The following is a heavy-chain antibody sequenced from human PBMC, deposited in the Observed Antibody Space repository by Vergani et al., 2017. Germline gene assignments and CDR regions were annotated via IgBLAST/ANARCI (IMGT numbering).Heavy chain of an antibody. CDR3: ARGWTSGGCPDNYGMDV. V-gene: IGHV3-21*02. Sequence: VQLVESGGGLVKPGGSLRLSCAASGFTFSDFSMSWVRQAPGKGLEWVAFIGSSGPYINYADSVKGRFIISRDNTNNSLFLQLRSLRAEDAAVYYCARGWTSGGCPDNYGMDVWGQGATVTVSS. J-gene: IGHJ6*02. D-gene: IGHD3-3*01. CDR1: GFTFSDFS. CDR2: IGSSGPYI.